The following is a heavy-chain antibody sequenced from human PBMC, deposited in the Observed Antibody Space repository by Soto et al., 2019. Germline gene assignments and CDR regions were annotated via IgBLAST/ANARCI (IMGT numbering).Heavy chain of an antibody. D-gene: IGHD3-16*01. CDR2: IYHGGNT. CDR3: ARNSFDGGYFDY. Sequence: PSETLSLTCAVSGGSISSNNWWSWVRQPPGKGLDWIGEIYHGGNTNFNPSLESRVTISVDKSKNQFSLKLSSVTAADTAVYYCARNSFDGGYFDYWGQGTLVTVSS. V-gene: IGHV4-4*02. J-gene: IGHJ4*02. CDR1: GGSISSNNW.